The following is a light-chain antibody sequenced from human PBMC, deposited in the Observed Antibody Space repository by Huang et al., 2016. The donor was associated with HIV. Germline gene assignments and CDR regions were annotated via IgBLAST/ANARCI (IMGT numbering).Light chain of an antibody. CDR3: QQYESWPPLT. J-gene: IGKJ4*01. CDR2: ATS. Sequence: EIVMTQSPDTLSVSPGERATLSCRASQSVRDKLAWYQQKPGQAPRLLLHATSTRVAGGPARFIGSGSGTEFTLTISSLQSEDWGVYYCQQYESWPPLTFGGGTKVEIK. CDR1: QSVRDK. V-gene: IGKV3-15*01.